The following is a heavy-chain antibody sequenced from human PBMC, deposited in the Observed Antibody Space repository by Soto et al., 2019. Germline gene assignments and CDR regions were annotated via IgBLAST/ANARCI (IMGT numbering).Heavy chain of an antibody. CDR1: GGSFSGYY. Sequence: SETLSLTCAVSGGSFSGYYSNWIRELPGKGLEWIGEINHSGSTNYNPSLKSRVTISVDTSKNQFSLKLSSVTAADTAVYYCAREGYYGSGSYKFYYYGMDVWGQGTTVT. D-gene: IGHD3-10*01. CDR2: INHSGST. J-gene: IGHJ6*02. V-gene: IGHV4-34*01. CDR3: AREGYYGSGSYKFYYYGMDV.